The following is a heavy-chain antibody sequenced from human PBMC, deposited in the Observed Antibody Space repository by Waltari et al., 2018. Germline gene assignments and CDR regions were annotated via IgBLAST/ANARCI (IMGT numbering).Heavy chain of an antibody. V-gene: IGHV3-48*03. J-gene: IGHJ4*02. Sequence: EVQLVESGGGLVQPGGSLRLSCAASGFTFSSYEMNGVRQAPGKGLEWVAYISSSGSTIYYADSVKGRFTISRDNAKNSLYLQMNSLRAEDTAVYYCARSGVRGVSDYWGQGTLVTVSS. CDR2: ISSSGSTI. CDR1: GFTFSSYE. CDR3: ARSGVRGVSDY. D-gene: IGHD3-10*01.